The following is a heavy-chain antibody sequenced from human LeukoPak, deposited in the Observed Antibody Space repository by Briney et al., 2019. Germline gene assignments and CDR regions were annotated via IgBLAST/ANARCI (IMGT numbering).Heavy chain of an antibody. CDR1: GGSISSYY. Sequence: SETLSLTCTVSGGSISSYYWSWIRQPAGKGLEWIGRIYTSGSTNYNPSLKSRVTMSVDTSKNQFSLKLRSVTAADTAVYYCARRLPSSRWASGQKYYFDYWGEGTLVTVSS. D-gene: IGHD6-13*01. J-gene: IGHJ4*02. V-gene: IGHV4-4*07. CDR3: ARRLPSSRWASGQKYYFDY. CDR2: IYTSGST.